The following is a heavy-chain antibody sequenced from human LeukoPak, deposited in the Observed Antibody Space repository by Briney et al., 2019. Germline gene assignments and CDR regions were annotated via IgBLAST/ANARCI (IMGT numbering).Heavy chain of an antibody. CDR2: ISGSGGST. Sequence: GGSLRLSCAASGFTFSSYAMSWVRQAPGKGLEWVSAISGSGGSTYYADSVKGRFTISRDNSKNTLYLQMNSLRAEDTAVYYCARASYYYGSGSYYKKYYFDYWGQGTLVTVSS. V-gene: IGHV3-23*01. CDR3: ARASYYYGSGSYYKKYYFDY. CDR1: GFTFSSYA. J-gene: IGHJ4*02. D-gene: IGHD3-10*01.